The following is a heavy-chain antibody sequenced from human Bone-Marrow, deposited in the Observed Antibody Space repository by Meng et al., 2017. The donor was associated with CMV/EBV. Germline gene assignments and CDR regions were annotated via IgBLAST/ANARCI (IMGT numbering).Heavy chain of an antibody. CDR1: GYSFTSYW. CDR3: ATPHTIVIFEIVTLDAFDI. J-gene: IGHJ3*02. Sequence: GGSLRLSCKGSGYSFTSYWIGWERQMPGKGLEWMGIIYPDDSDTRYSPSFQGQVTISADKSINTAYLQWSSLQASDTTIYYCATPHTIVIFEIVTLDAFDIWGQGTMVTVSS. CDR2: IYPDDSDT. D-gene: IGHD3/OR15-3a*01. V-gene: IGHV5-51*01.